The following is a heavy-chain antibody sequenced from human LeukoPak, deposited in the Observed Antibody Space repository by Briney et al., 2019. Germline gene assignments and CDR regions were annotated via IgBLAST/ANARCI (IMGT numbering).Heavy chain of an antibody. D-gene: IGHD3-10*01. CDR1: GFTFSSYG. Sequence: GGPLRLSCAASGFTFSSYGMHWVRQAPGKGLEWVAVIWYDGSNKYYADSVKGRFTISRDNSRNTLYLQMNSLRAGDTAVYYCARELITYGSGSYYRYWGQGTLVTVSS. J-gene: IGHJ4*02. V-gene: IGHV3-33*01. CDR2: IWYDGSNK. CDR3: ARELITYGSGSYYRY.